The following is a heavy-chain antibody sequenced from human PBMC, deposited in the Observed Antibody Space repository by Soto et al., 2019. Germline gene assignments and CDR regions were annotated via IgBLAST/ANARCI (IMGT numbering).Heavy chain of an antibody. CDR2: IYSGGST. CDR1: GFTVSSNY. CDR3: ARAEDQQQSNWSYYGMDV. J-gene: IGHJ6*02. V-gene: IGHV3-53*01. D-gene: IGHD1-1*01. Sequence: GGSLRLSCAASGFTVSSNYMSWVRQAPGKGLEWVSVIYSGGSTYYADSVKGRFSISRDNSKNTLYLQMNSLRAEDTAVYYCARAEDQQQSNWSYYGMDVWGQGTTVTVSS.